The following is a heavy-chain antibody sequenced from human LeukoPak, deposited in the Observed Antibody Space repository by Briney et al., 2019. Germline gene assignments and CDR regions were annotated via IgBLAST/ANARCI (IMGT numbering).Heavy chain of an antibody. D-gene: IGHD3-22*01. CDR2: IYHTGTT. Sequence: SETLSLTCSVSGYSISSGYYWGWIRQSPGKGLEWIGTIYHTGTTYYNPSLKSRVTISVDTSKNQFSLKLSSVTAADTAVYYCARRTNYFDSSGYYEDAFDIWGQGTLVTVSS. V-gene: IGHV4-38-2*02. CDR1: GYSISSGYY. J-gene: IGHJ3*02. CDR3: ARRTNYFDSSGYYEDAFDI.